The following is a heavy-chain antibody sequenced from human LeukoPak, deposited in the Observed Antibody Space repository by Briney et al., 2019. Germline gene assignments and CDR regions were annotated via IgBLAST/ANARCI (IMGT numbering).Heavy chain of an antibody. CDR1: GFISRSYT. J-gene: IGHJ4*02. D-gene: IGHD6-19*01. V-gene: IGHV3-23*01. CDR2: ISASGRDT. CDR3: AKDEFGSGWYGGFDD. Sequence: GGSLRLSCAASGFISRSYTMTWVRQAPGKGLEWVSAISASGRDTYYADSVKGRFTISRDNSKSTLYLQMNSLRAEDTALYYCAKDEFGSGWYGGFDDWGQGTPVTVSS.